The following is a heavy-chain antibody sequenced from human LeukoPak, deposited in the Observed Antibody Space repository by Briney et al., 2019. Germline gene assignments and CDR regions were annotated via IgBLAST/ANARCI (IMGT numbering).Heavy chain of an antibody. D-gene: IGHD6-13*01. CDR1: GFTFSSYS. Sequence: GGSLRLSCAASGFTFSSYSMNWVRQAPGKGLEWVSSISSSSRYIYYADSVKGRFTISRDNAKNSLYLQMNSLRAEDTAVYYCARDIAAGAFDIWGQGTMVTVSS. CDR2: ISSSSRYI. CDR3: ARDIAAGAFDI. V-gene: IGHV3-21*01. J-gene: IGHJ3*02.